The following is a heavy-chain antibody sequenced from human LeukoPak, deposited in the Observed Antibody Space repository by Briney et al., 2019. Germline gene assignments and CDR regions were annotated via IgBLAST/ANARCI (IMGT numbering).Heavy chain of an antibody. CDR3: AKDGSFGSAIDH. Sequence: PGGSLRLSCAASGFTFSTYGMSWVRQAPGKGLEWVSAISGSGGSTFYADSVKGRFTISRDSSKNTLYLQMNSLRAEDAAVYYCAKDGSFGSAIDHWGQGTLVTVSS. CDR2: ISGSGGST. J-gene: IGHJ5*02. CDR1: GFTFSTYG. V-gene: IGHV3-23*01. D-gene: IGHD2-15*01.